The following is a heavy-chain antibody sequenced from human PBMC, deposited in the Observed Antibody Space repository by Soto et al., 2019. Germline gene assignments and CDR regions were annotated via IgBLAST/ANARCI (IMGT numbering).Heavy chain of an antibody. CDR1: GYTLTELS. CDR3: ATVDHGDYVPTFSY. D-gene: IGHD4-17*01. J-gene: IGHJ4*02. Sequence: ASVKVSCKVSGYTLTELSMHWVRQAPGKGLEWMGGFDPEDGETIYAQKFQGRVTMTEDTSTDTAYMELSSLRSEDTAVYYCATVDHGDYVPTFSYWGQGTLVTVSS. CDR2: FDPEDGET. V-gene: IGHV1-24*01.